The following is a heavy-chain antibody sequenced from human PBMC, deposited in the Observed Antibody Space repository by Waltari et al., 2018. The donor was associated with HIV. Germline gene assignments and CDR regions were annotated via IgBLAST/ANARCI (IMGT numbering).Heavy chain of an antibody. CDR2: IYTSGST. J-gene: IGHJ3*02. Sequence: QVQLQESGPGLVKASETLSLTCTVSGGSISSYYWSWIRQPAGKVLEWIGRIYTSGSTNYNSTRKSRVTMSRDTSKSQFLLKRSSVTAADTAVYYCAREYCSSTSCSPNGRLGAFDIWGQGTMVTVSS. CDR3: AREYCSSTSCSPNGRLGAFDI. V-gene: IGHV4-4*07. CDR1: GGSISSYY. D-gene: IGHD2-2*01.